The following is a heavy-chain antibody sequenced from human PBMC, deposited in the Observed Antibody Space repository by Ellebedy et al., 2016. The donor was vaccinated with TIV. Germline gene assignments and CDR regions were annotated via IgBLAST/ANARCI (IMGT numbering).Heavy chain of an antibody. CDR3: ARDGSFGDYLSPRHAFNM. V-gene: IGHV3-7*01. D-gene: IGHD4-17*01. Sequence: GESLKISCAASGFTFRSYWMSWVRQAPGKGLEWVGNIHQDGSAKYYVDSVKGRFSISRNNAKNSVYLQMNSLRAEDTALYFCARDGSFGDYLSPRHAFNMWGQGTMVTVSS. J-gene: IGHJ3*02. CDR1: GFTFRSYW. CDR2: IHQDGSAK.